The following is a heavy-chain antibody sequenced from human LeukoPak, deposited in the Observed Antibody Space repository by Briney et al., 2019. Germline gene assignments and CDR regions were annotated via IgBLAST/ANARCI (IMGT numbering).Heavy chain of an antibody. CDR3: AGTWKYQSLDNFYDLGV. V-gene: IGHV4-59*01. Sequence: SETLSLTCTVSGGSISNYYWNWIRQPPGKGLEWIGYVSYSRSTNYNPSLKSRVTISLYTSKNQFSLILNSVTAADTAVYFCAGTWKYQSLDNFYDLGVWGQGTTVTVSS. CDR1: GGSISNYY. D-gene: IGHD2-2*01. J-gene: IGHJ6*02. CDR2: VSYSRST.